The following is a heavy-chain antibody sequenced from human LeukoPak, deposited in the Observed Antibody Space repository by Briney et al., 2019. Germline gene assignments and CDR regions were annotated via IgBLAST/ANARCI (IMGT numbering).Heavy chain of an antibody. Sequence: GASVKVSCKASGYTFTGYYIHWVRQAPGQGLEWMAWINPNGGGTNYAQKFQGRVAVTRDSSISTAYMELSGLTSDDTAVYFCARSGSTGYSLDYWGQGTLVTVSS. V-gene: IGHV1-2*02. D-gene: IGHD3-22*01. CDR2: INPNGGGT. CDR3: ARSGSTGYSLDY. CDR1: GYTFTGYY. J-gene: IGHJ4*02.